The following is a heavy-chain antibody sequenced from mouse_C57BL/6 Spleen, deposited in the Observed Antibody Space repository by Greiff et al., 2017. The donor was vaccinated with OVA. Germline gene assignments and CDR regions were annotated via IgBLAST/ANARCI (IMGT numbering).Heavy chain of an antibody. V-gene: IGHV1-26*01. Sequence: VQLQQSGPELVKPGASVKISCKASGYTFTDYYMNWVKQSHGKSLEWIGDINPNNGGTSYNQKFKGKATLTVDKSSSTAYMELRSLTSEDSAVYYCARAWGGNYGYFDVWGTGTTVTVSS. CDR2: INPNNGGT. CDR1: GYTFTDYY. D-gene: IGHD2-1*01. J-gene: IGHJ1*03. CDR3: ARAWGGNYGYFDV.